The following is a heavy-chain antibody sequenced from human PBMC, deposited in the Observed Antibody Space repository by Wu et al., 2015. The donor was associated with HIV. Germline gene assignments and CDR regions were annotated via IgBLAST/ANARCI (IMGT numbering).Heavy chain of an antibody. CDR3: ARRGTIVVVGACYPFGY. V-gene: IGHV1-2*02. Sequence: QVQLVQSGAEVRKPGASVKVSCRTSGYTFTVYYIHWLRQAPGQGLEWMGWINPNSGATNYAEKFQGRVSVTRDTSINTADMELTRLRSDDTAIYYCARRGTIVVVGACYPFGYWGQGSLVTVSS. D-gene: IGHD2-15*01. J-gene: IGHJ4*02. CDR1: GYTFTVYY. CDR2: INPNSGAT.